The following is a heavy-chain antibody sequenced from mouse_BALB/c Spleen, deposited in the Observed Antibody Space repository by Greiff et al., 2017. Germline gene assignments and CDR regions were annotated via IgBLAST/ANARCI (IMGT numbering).Heavy chain of an antibody. CDR2: ISSGGGST. J-gene: IGHJ2*01. CDR1: GFAFSSYD. Sequence: EVKLMESGGGLVKPGGSLKLSCAASGFAFSSYDMSWVRQTPEKRLEWVAYISSGGGSTYYPDTVKGRFTISRDNAKNTLYLQMSSLKSEDTAMYYCARHSLRGYGKYYFDYWGQGTTLTVSS. V-gene: IGHV5-12-1*01. CDR3: ARHSLRGYGKYYFDY. D-gene: IGHD2-1*01.